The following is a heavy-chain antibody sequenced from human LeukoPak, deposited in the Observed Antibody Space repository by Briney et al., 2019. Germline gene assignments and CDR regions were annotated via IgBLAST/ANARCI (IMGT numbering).Heavy chain of an antibody. CDR2: IRYDGSNK. Sequence: GGSLRLSCAASGFTFSSYGMHWVRQAPGKGLEWVAFIRYDGSNKYYADSVKGRFAISRDNSKNTLYLQMNSLRAEDTAVYYCAKDKPEWYNWKNWFDPWGQGTLVTVSS. D-gene: IGHD1-20*01. CDR1: GFTFSSYG. J-gene: IGHJ5*02. V-gene: IGHV3-30*02. CDR3: AKDKPEWYNWKNWFDP.